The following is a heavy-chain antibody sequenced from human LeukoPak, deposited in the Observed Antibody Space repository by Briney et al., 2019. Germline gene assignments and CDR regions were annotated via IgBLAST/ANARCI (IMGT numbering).Heavy chain of an antibody. CDR3: AREEGGAYYDFWSGYYNWFDP. CDR2: IYTSGST. CDR1: GGSISSYY. V-gene: IGHV4-4*07. J-gene: IGHJ5*02. D-gene: IGHD3-3*01. Sequence: PSETLSLTCTVSGGSISSYYWSCIRQPAGKGLEWIGRIYTSGSTNYNPSLKSRVTMSVDTSKNQFSLKLSSVTAADTAVYYCAREEGGAYYDFWSGYYNWFDPWGQGTLVTVSS.